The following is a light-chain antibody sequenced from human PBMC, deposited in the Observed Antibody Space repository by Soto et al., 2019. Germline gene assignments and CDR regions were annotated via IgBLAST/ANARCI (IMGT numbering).Light chain of an antibody. Sequence: EIVLTQSPANMAMAPGERTPLSCRASQSVSKYLTWYQQKPGQAPRLLIYDASNRATGIPARFSGSGSGTDFTLTISSLEPEDFAVYYCQQRTNRPPTFGQGTRLEIK. CDR1: QSVSKY. CDR2: DAS. CDR3: QQRTNRPPT. J-gene: IGKJ5*01. V-gene: IGKV3-11*01.